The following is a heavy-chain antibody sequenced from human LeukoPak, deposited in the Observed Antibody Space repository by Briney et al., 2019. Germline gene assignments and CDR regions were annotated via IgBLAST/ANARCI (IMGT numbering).Heavy chain of an antibody. CDR2: ISPIFGTA. V-gene: IGHV1-69*13. D-gene: IGHD2-2*02. CDR1: GGTFSSYA. Sequence: ASVKVSCKASGGTFSSYAISWVRQAPGQGLEWMGWISPIFGTANYAQKFQGRVTITADESTSTAYMELSRLRSEDPAVYYCARDRPGRYCSTISCYSASPFDPWGQGTLVTVSS. CDR3: ARDRPGRYCSTISCYSASPFDP. J-gene: IGHJ5*02.